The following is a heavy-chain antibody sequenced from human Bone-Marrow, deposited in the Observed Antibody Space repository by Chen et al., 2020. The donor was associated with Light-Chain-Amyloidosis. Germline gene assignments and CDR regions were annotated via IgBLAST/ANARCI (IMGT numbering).Heavy chain of an antibody. Sequence: EVQLEQSGPEVKKPGESLKISCKGSGYTFPNYCIGWVRQMPGKGLEWMGVIYPDDSGARYSRSLGGQVTISADKSIPTAYLQWRSLKASDTAMYYCARRRDGYNFDYWGQGTLVTVSS. CDR2: IYPDDSGA. D-gene: IGHD5-12*01. V-gene: IGHV5-51*01. J-gene: IGHJ4*02. CDR3: ARRRDGYNFDY. CDR1: GYTFPNYC.